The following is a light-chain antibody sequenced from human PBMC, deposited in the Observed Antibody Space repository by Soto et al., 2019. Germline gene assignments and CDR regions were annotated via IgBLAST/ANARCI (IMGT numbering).Light chain of an antibody. CDR1: QSVSSY. CDR3: QQRSTGPPWT. J-gene: IGKJ1*01. V-gene: IGKV3-11*01. CDR2: DAS. Sequence: EIVLTQSPATLSLSPGERATLSCRASQSVSSYLAWYQQKPGQAPRLLIYDASNRATGIPARFSGSGSGTDFTLTISSLEPEDFAAYYCQQRSTGPPWTFGQGTKVEIK.